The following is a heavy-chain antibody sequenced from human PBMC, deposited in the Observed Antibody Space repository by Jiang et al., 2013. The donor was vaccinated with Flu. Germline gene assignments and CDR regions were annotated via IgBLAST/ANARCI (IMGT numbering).Heavy chain of an antibody. CDR3: ARERDIASGGXMDV. V-gene: IGHV5-10-1*01. J-gene: IGHJ6*02. CDR2: TDPRDGYS. D-gene: IGHD2-15*01. CDR1: GYSFTSHW. Sequence: GAEVKKPGESLKISCKGSGYSFTSHWISWVRQMPGKGLEWMGKTDPRDGYSNYSPSFQGHVTLSADKSSNTVYLQWSSLKASDTATYYCARERDIASGGXMDVWGQGTTVIVSS.